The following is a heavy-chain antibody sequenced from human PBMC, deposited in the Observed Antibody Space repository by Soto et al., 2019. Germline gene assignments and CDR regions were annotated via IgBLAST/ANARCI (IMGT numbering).Heavy chain of an antibody. CDR3: ARDHCGGDCYPDPYDY. Sequence: ASVKVSCKASGYTFTTYGITWVRQAPGQGLEWMGWISAYSGDTNYAQKLQGRLTMTTDTSTSTAYMELRSLRSDDTAVYYCARDHCGGDCYPDPYDYWGQGTLVTVSS. CDR2: ISAYSGDT. V-gene: IGHV1-18*01. J-gene: IGHJ4*02. CDR1: GYTFTTYG. D-gene: IGHD2-21*02.